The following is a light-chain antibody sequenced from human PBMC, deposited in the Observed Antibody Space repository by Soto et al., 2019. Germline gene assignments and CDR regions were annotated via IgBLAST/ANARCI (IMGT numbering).Light chain of an antibody. CDR1: QGIRDD. Sequence: AIQMTHSPSSLSASVGDRVTITCRASQGIRDDLGGYQQKPGKAPKNLIYAPSSLQSGVLSRFSGSGSGADVTLTIISLQPEDFATYYCLQDYNYPRTFGQGTKVEI. J-gene: IGKJ1*01. V-gene: IGKV1-6*02. CDR3: LQDYNYPRT. CDR2: APS.